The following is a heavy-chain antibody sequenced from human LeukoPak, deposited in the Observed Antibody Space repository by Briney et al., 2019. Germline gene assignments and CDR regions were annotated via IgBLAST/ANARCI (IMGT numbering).Heavy chain of an antibody. CDR3: ASHDSSGYMPWIDY. V-gene: IGHV4-61*02. D-gene: IGHD3-22*01. CDR2: IYTSGST. Sequence: PSQTLSLTCTVSGGSISSGSYYWSWIRQPAGKGLEWIGRIYTSGSTNYNPSLKSRVTISVDTSKNQFSLKLSSVTAADTAVYYCASHDSSGYMPWIDYWDQGTLVTVSS. J-gene: IGHJ4*02. CDR1: GGSISSGSYY.